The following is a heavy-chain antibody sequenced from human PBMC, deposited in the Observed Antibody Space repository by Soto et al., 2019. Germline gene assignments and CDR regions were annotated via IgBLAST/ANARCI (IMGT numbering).Heavy chain of an antibody. J-gene: IGHJ4*02. Sequence: QVQLVESGGGVVQPGRSLRLSCAASGFTFSSYGMHWVRQAPGKGLEGVAVIWYDGSNKYYADSVKGRFTISRDNSKNTLYLRMNSLRAEDTAVYYCARVVDYGDYALGYWGQGTLVTVSS. CDR3: ARVVDYGDYALGY. V-gene: IGHV3-33*01. D-gene: IGHD4-17*01. CDR1: GFTFSSYG. CDR2: IWYDGSNK.